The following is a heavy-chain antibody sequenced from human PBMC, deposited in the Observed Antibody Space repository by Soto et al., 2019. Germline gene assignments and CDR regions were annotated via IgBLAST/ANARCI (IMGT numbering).Heavy chain of an antibody. CDR1: GGTFSSYA. CDR2: IIPIFGTA. D-gene: IGHD4-17*01. Sequence: QVQLVQSGAEVKKPGSSVKVSCKASGGTFSSYAISWVRQAPGQGLEWMGGIIPIFGTANYAQKLQGRVTMTTDTSTSTAYMELRSLRSDDTAVYYCARDRDYGDHDNWFDPWGQGTLVTVSS. J-gene: IGHJ5*02. V-gene: IGHV1-69*06. CDR3: ARDRDYGDHDNWFDP.